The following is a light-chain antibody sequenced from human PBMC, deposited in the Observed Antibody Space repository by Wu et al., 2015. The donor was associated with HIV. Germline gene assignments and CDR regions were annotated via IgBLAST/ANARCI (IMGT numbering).Light chain of an antibody. V-gene: IGKV3D-20*02. CDR3: QQGNHWPPWT. Sequence: EIVLTQSPGTLSLSPGERATLSCRASQSVSSSYLAWYQHKPGQAPRLLIYGASTRATGVPARFSGSGSGTEFTLSISSVQSEDFAVYYCQQGNHWPPWTFGPGTRVEIK. J-gene: IGKJ1*01. CDR1: QSVSSSY. CDR2: GAS.